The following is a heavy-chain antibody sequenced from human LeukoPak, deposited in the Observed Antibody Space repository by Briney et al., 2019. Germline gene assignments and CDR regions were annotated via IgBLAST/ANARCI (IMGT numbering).Heavy chain of an antibody. J-gene: IGHJ6*02. Sequence: GGSLRLSCAASGFTVSSNYMSWVRQAPGKGLEWVSVIYSGGDTYYADSVKGRFTISRDNSKNTAYLQMNSLRAEDTAVYYCARERDYYDSGGYHYYYYGMDVWGQGTTVTVSS. D-gene: IGHD3-22*01. CDR1: GFTVSSNY. CDR3: ARERDYYDSGGYHYYYYGMDV. CDR2: IYSGGDT. V-gene: IGHV3-53*01.